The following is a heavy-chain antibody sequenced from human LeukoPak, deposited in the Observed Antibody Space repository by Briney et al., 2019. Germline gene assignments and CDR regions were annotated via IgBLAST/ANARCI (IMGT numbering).Heavy chain of an antibody. CDR3: ATLRYSYGDLDY. Sequence: PGGSLRLSCAASGFTVSGNYMSWVRQAPGMGLEWVSVIYSGGSTYYADSVKGRFIISRDNSKNMLYLQMNSLRAEDTAVYYCATLRYSYGDLDYWGQGTLVTVSS. V-gene: IGHV3-66*01. CDR1: GFTVSGNY. J-gene: IGHJ4*02. D-gene: IGHD5-18*01. CDR2: IYSGGST.